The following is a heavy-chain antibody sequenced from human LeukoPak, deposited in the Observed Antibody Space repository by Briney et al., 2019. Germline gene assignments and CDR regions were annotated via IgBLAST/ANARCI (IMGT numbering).Heavy chain of an antibody. V-gene: IGHV1-2*04. CDR1: GYTFTGYY. CDR3: ARDLGVIAAADPCYFDL. D-gene: IGHD6-13*01. Sequence: ASVKVSCKASGYTFTGYYMHWVRQAPGQGLEWMGWINPNSGGTNYAQKFQGWVTMTRDTSISTAYMELSRLRSDDTAVYYCARDLGVIAAADPCYFDLGGRGPLVTVPS. CDR2: INPNSGGT. J-gene: IGHJ2*01.